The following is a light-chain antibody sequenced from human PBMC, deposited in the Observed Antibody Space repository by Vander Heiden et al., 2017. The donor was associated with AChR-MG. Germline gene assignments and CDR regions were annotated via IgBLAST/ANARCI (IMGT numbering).Light chain of an antibody. CDR1: SRDVGGYNY. V-gene: IGLV2-14*03. J-gene: IGLJ2*01. CDR3: SSYTSSSTVV. CDR2: VDN. Sequence: QSALTQPASVSGSPGQSITISCTGTSRDVGGYNYVSWYQQHPGKAPKLVVYVDNNRPSGVSDRFSGSKSGNTASLTICGLQAEDEADYYCSSYTSSSTVVFGGGTKLTVL.